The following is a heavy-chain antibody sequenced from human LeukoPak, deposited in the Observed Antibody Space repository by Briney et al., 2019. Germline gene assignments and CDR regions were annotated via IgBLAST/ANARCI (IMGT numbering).Heavy chain of an antibody. V-gene: IGHV4-39*01. CDR2: IYYSGST. CDR3: ARGRGDYGLNYFDY. Sequence: SETLSLTCTVSGDSISSSSYYWGWIRQPPGKGLEWIGCIYYSGSTYYNPSLKSRVTMSVDTSKNQFSLKLSSVTAADTAVYYCARGRGDYGLNYFDYWGQGTLVTVSS. CDR1: GDSISSSSYY. D-gene: IGHD4-17*01. J-gene: IGHJ4*02.